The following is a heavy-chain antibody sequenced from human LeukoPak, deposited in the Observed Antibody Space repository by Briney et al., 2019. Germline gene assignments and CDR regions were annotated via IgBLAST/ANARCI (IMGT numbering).Heavy chain of an antibody. J-gene: IGHJ6*03. D-gene: IGHD5-18*01. CDR1: GYTFTVYY. CDR2: INPNSGGT. CDR3: ARGPPIRGYRYGYDTGYYYSYSMDV. V-gene: IGHV1-2*02. Sequence: ASMKVSCKASGYTFTVYYIHWVRQAPGQGLEWMGWINPNSGGTNSAQKFQGRVTMTRDTSISTAYMELSRLRFADTAVYYCARGPPIRGYRYGYDTGYYYSYSMDVWGKGTTVTISS.